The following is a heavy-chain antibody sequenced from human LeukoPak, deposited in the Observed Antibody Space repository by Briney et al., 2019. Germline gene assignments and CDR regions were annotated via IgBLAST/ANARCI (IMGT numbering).Heavy chain of an antibody. J-gene: IGHJ6*02. CDR3: ARVRTTVTLDYYYYGMDV. Sequence: ETSETLSLTCAVYGGSLSGYYWSWIRQPPGKGLEWIGEINHSGSTNYNPSLKSRVTISVDTSKSQFSLKLSSVTAADTAVYYCARVRTTVTLDYYYYGMDVWGQGTTVTVSS. D-gene: IGHD4-17*01. CDR2: INHSGST. CDR1: GGSLSGYY. V-gene: IGHV4-34*01.